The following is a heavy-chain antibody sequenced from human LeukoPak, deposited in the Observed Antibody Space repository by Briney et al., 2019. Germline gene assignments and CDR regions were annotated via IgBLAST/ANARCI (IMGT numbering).Heavy chain of an antibody. D-gene: IGHD3-10*01. CDR2: IYWDDDK. V-gene: IGHV2-5*02. Sequence: ESGPTLVNPTQTLTLTCTFSGFSLSTSGVGVGWIRQPPGKALEWLALIYWDDDKRYSPSLKSRLTITKGISKNQVVLTMTNMDPVDTATYYCAHIIWRFGELRLDYWGQGTLVTVSS. J-gene: IGHJ4*02. CDR3: AHIIWRFGELRLDY. CDR1: GFSLSTSGVG.